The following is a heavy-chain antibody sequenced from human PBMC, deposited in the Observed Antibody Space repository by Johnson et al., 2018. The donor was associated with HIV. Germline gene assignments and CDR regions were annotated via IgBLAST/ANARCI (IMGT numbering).Heavy chain of an antibody. Sequence: QVQLVESGGGLVKPGGSLRLSCAASGFTFSDYYMGWIRQAPGKGPDWVSYISSSGSTIYYADSVKGRFTISRDNAKNSLYLQINSLRAEDTAVYYCARHYGWGDHWDAVDIWGQGTMVTVSS. D-gene: IGHD4-17*01. CDR3: ARHYGWGDHWDAVDI. CDR2: ISSSGSTI. V-gene: IGHV3-11*04. CDR1: GFTFSDYY. J-gene: IGHJ3*02.